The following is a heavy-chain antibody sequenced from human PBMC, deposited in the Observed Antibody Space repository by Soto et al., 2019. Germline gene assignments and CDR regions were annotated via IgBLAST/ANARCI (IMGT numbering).Heavy chain of an antibody. V-gene: IGHV4-59*08. CDR3: ARVVADNYYYYYMDV. D-gene: IGHD2-15*01. J-gene: IGHJ6*03. CDR1: GGSISSYY. Sequence: ETLSLTCTVSGGSISSYYWSWIRQPPGKGLEWIGYIYYSGSTNYNPSLKSRVTISVDTSKNQFSLKLSSVTAADTAVYYCARVVADNYYYYYMDVWGKGTTVTVSS. CDR2: IYYSGST.